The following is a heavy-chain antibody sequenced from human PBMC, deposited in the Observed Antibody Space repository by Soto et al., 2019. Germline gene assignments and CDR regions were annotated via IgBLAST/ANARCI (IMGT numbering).Heavy chain of an antibody. V-gene: IGHV4-59*08. Sequence: SSETLSLTCTVSGGSIISYYWSWIRQPPWKGLEWIGYIYYSGSTNYNPSLKSRVTISVDTSKNQFSLKLSSVTAADTAVYYCARQNYDYVWGSYRYTVPRPFDYWGQGTLVTVSS. CDR2: IYYSGST. J-gene: IGHJ4*02. D-gene: IGHD3-16*02. CDR1: GGSIISYY. CDR3: ARQNYDYVWGSYRYTVPRPFDY.